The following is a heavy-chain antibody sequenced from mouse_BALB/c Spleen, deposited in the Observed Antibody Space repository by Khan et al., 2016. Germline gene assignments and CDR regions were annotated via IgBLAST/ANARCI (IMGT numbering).Heavy chain of an antibody. CDR3: ARTYYSYWYCDV. V-gene: IGHV9-1*02. Sequence: QIQLVQSGPELKKPGETVKISCKASGYTFTNYGMNWVKQAPGKGLKWMGWINTYTGEPTYADDFKGRFAFSLDTSASTAYLQINNLKDEDMATYFCARTYYSYWYCDVWGAGTTVTVSS. J-gene: IGHJ1*01. D-gene: IGHD2-12*01. CDR2: INTYTGEP. CDR1: GYTFTNYG.